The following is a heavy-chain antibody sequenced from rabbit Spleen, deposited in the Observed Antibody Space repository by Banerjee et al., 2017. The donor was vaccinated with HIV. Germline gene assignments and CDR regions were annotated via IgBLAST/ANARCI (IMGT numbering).Heavy chain of an antibody. D-gene: IGHD1-1*01. J-gene: IGHJ6*01. CDR2: IDAGSSDFT. V-gene: IGHV1S45*01. CDR1: GISFGISDY. CDR3: ARDSSSSFSTYGMDL. Sequence: QEQLEESGGGLVKPGGTLTLTCKASGISFGISDYMCWVRQAPGKGLEWIACIDAGSSDFTYHANWAKGRFTISKTSSTTVTLQATSLTVADTATYFCARDSSSSFSTYGMDLWGPGTLVTVS.